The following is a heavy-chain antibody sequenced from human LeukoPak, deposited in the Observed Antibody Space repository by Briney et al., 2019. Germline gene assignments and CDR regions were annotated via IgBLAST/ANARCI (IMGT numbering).Heavy chain of an antibody. CDR3: ARVSTSYFDY. J-gene: IGHJ4*02. CDR2: IYYSGST. Sequence: ALETLSLTCTVSGGSISGYYWSWIRQPPGKGLEWIGYIYYSGSTNYNPSLKSRVTISVDTSKNQFSLKLSSVTAADTAVYYCARVSTSYFDYWGQGTLVTVSS. CDR1: GGSISGYY. V-gene: IGHV4-59*01.